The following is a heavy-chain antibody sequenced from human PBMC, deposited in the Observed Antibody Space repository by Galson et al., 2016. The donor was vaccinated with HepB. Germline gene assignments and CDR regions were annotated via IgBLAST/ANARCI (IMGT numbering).Heavy chain of an antibody. CDR1: GFNFDDHA. CDR2: ISWNSIIL. Sequence: SLRLSCATSGFNFDDHATHWVRQAPGKGLEWVSSISWNSIILGYADSVKGRFTISRDSAKSSLYLQMNSLRAEDTAFYYCAKDVGHRSHGLDVWGQGTTVTVSS. D-gene: IGHD1-26*01. CDR3: AKDVGHRSHGLDV. J-gene: IGHJ6*02. V-gene: IGHV3-9*01.